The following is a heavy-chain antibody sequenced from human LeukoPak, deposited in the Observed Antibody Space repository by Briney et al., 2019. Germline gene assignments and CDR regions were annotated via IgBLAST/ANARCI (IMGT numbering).Heavy chain of an antibody. V-gene: IGHV4-34*01. Sequence: PSETLSLTCAVYGGSFSAYYWSWIRQPPGKGLEWIGEVNHSGSTNYNPSLKSRVTISVDTSKNQFSLRLSSVTAADTAVYYCARADCTNGVCYEWDLWYWGQGTLVTVSS. CDR2: VNHSGST. CDR1: GGSFSAYY. D-gene: IGHD2-8*01. J-gene: IGHJ4*02. CDR3: ARADCTNGVCYEWDLWY.